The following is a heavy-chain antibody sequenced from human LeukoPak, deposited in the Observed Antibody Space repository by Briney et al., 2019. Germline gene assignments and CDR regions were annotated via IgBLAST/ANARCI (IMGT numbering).Heavy chain of an antibody. J-gene: IGHJ4*02. CDR2: INHSGST. CDR1: GGSISSSSYY. CDR3: ARGRLAARRSRYFDY. V-gene: IGHV4-39*07. Sequence: SETLSLTCTVSGGSISSSSYYWGWIRQPPGKGLEWIGEINHSGSTNYNPSLKSRVTISVDTSKNQFSLKLSSVTAADTAVYYCARGRLAARRSRYFDYWGQGTLVTVSS. D-gene: IGHD6-6*01.